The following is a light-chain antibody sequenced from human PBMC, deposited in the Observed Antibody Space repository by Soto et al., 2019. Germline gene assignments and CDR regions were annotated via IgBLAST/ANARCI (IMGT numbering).Light chain of an antibody. CDR1: QSVSRS. CDR2: EAS. V-gene: IGKV3-11*01. J-gene: IGKJ2*01. CDR3: QHSSSWPYT. Sequence: EIVLTQSPAALSLSPGERVTLSCRASQSVSRSLAWYQQKPGQAPRLLIYEASNRATGVPARFSGSGSGTDFSLTISSLAPEDFAVYFCQHSSSWPYTFGQGTRL.